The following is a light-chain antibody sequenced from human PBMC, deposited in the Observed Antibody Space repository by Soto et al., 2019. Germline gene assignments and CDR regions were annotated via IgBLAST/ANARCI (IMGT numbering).Light chain of an antibody. J-gene: IGKJ1*01. V-gene: IGKV1-5*01. CDR1: QTISSW. CDR2: NAY. Sequence: DIQMTQSPSTLSGSVGDRVTITCRASQTISSWLAWYQRKPGKAPKLLISNAYSLESGVPSRFSGSESGTEFTLTINSLQPDDFATYYCQQYNTYPLTFGQGTKVDI. CDR3: QQYNTYPLT.